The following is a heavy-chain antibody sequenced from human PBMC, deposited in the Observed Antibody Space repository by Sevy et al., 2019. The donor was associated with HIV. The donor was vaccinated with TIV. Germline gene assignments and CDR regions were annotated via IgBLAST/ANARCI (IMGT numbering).Heavy chain of an antibody. D-gene: IGHD4-4*01. V-gene: IGHV1-2*02. CDR2: INSDSGVT. J-gene: IGHJ6*02. CDR3: ARLTTQPTSDLYGMDV. CDR1: GYIFTDYY. Sequence: ASVKVSCKASGYIFTDYYIHWVRQAPGQGLEWMAWINSDSGVTNYAQRFQGEVTVTRDTSLSTAYLELSRLKSNDTAIYYCARLTTQPTSDLYGMDVSGQGTRVTVSS.